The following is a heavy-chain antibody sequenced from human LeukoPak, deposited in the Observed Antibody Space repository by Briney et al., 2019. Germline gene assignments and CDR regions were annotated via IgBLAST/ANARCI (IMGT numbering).Heavy chain of an antibody. D-gene: IGHD6-13*01. CDR2: TNHSGST. J-gene: IGHJ4*02. CDR1: GGSFSGYY. Sequence: SETLSLTCAVYGGSFSGYYWSWIRQPPGKGLEWIGETNHSGSTNYNPSLKSRVTISVDTSKNQFSLKLSSVTAADTAVYYCASSDEIAAAGNYFDYWGQGTLVTVSS. V-gene: IGHV4-34*01. CDR3: ASSDEIAAAGNYFDY.